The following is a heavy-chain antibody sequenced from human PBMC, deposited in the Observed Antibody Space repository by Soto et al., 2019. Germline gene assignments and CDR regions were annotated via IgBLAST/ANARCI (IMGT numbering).Heavy chain of an antibody. Sequence: GASVKVSCKASGYTFTSYGISWVRQAPGQGLEWMGWISAYNGNTNYAQKLQGRVTMTTDTSTSTAYMELRSLRSDDTAVYYCARAAPSIAAAGTYAFDIWGQGTMVTVSS. D-gene: IGHD6-13*01. CDR3: ARAAPSIAAAGTYAFDI. J-gene: IGHJ3*02. CDR2: ISAYNGNT. CDR1: GYTFTSYG. V-gene: IGHV1-18*01.